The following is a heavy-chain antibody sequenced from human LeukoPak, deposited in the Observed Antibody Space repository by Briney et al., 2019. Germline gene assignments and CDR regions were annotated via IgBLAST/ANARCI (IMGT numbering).Heavy chain of an antibody. CDR2: ISAYNGNT. V-gene: IGHV1-18*01. CDR1: GYTFTSYG. CDR3: ARDFRYSGYDL. D-gene: IGHD5-12*01. Sequence: ASVKVSCKASGYTFTSYGISWVRQAPGQGLEWMGWISAYNGNTNYAQKFQGRVTITADKSTSTAYMELSSLRSDDTAVYYCARDFRYSGYDLWGQGTLVTVSS. J-gene: IGHJ4*02.